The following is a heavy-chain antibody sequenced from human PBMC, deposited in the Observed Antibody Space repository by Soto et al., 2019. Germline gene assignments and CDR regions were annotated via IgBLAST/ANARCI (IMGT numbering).Heavy chain of an antibody. Sequence: EMQLVESGGGLVQPGGSLRLSCAASGFTFSDYHMEWVRQAPGKGLEWIGRARNDPRARTTQHAASVRGRFITSRDDSENSLYLQMNSLKTEDTAVYYWVAGLHYWGQGTLVSVSS. CDR3: VAGLHY. CDR1: GFTFSDYH. V-gene: IGHV3-72*01. J-gene: IGHJ4*02. CDR2: ARNDPRARTT.